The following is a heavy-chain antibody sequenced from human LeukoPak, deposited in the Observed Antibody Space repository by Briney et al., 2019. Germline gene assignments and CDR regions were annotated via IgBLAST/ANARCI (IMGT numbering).Heavy chain of an antibody. J-gene: IGHJ2*01. Sequence: SETLSLTCTVSGGSISSSSYYWGWIRQPPGRGLEWIGSIHYSGSTSYNPSLRSRVTISVDTSKNQFSLKLSSVTAADTAVYYCARDGVSALNLYSDIWGRGTLVTVSS. CDR3: ARDGVSALNLYSDI. V-gene: IGHV4-61*05. CDR1: GGSISSSSYY. D-gene: IGHD3-3*01. CDR2: IHYSGST.